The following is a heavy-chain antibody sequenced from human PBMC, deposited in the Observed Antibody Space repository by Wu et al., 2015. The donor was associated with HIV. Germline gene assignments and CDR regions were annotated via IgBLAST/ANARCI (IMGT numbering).Heavy chain of an antibody. CDR1: GDGFTSYA. CDR3: TRGTNSWASDI. V-gene: IGHV1-46*01. D-gene: IGHD3-16*01. CDR2: LNPSANKI. J-gene: IGHJ3*02. Sequence: QVQLVQSGAEVKKPGASVKVTCKASGDGFTSYAVSWVRQAPGQGLEWMGVLNPSANKISYAQSFQGRVTMTSDKSTTAVYMELDGLRSDDTAVYYCTRGTNSWASDIWGQGTMVIVSS.